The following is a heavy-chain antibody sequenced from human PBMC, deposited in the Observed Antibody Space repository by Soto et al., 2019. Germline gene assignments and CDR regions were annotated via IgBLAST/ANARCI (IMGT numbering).Heavy chain of an antibody. CDR2: ITGSGDYT. D-gene: IGHD3-22*01. J-gene: IGHJ4*02. CDR1: GFTFSNYA. Sequence: VGSLRLSCAASGFTFSNYAMSWVRQAPGKGPEWVSSITGSGDYTYYADSVKGRFTISRDNSKNTLYLQMNSLRAEDTAVYYCAKARYYDSTGYLYYFDYWGQGTLVTVSS. CDR3: AKARYYDSTGYLYYFDY. V-gene: IGHV3-23*01.